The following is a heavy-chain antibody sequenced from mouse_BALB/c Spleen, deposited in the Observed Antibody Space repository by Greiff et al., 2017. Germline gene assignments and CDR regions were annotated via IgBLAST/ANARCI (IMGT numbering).Heavy chain of an antibody. D-gene: IGHD2-14*01. Sequence: EVKLMESGGDLVKPGGSLKLSCAASGFTFSSYGMSWVRQTPDKKLEWVATISSGGSYTYYPDSVKGRFTISRDNANNTLYLQMSSLKSEDTAMYYCARQGEVRLKNYAMDYWGQGTSVTVSS. J-gene: IGHJ4*01. CDR3: ARQGEVRLKNYAMDY. CDR1: GFTFSSYG. CDR2: ISSGGSYT. V-gene: IGHV5-6*01.